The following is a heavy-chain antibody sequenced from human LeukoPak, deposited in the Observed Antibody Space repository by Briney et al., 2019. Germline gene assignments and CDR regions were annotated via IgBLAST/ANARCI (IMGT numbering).Heavy chain of an antibody. V-gene: IGHV3-23*01. CDR2: ISGTGATT. Sequence: GGSLRLSCAASGFAFSTYAMNSVRQAPGKGLEWVSAISGTGATTYYADSVKGRFTISRDNSKNTLYLQMNSLRAEDTAIYYCAKWLTFSISSGATFDYWGQGSLVTVSS. CDR1: GFAFSTYA. D-gene: IGHD2-21*01. CDR3: AKWLTFSISSGATFDY. J-gene: IGHJ4*02.